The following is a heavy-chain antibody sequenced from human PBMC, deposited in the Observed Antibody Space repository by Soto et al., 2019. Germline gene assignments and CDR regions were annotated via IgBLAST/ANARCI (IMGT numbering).Heavy chain of an antibody. CDR2: IYHSGSA. CDR3: ARGGRGGYYDSSGRYNWFDP. V-gene: IGHV4-30-2*01. CDR1: GGSISSGGYS. Sequence: SETLSLTCAVSGGSISSGGYSWSWIRQPPGKGLEWIGYIYHSGSAYYNPSLKSRVTISVDRSKNQFSLKLSSVTAADTAVYYCARGGRGGYYDSSGRYNWFDPWGQGTLVTVSS. J-gene: IGHJ5*02. D-gene: IGHD3-22*01.